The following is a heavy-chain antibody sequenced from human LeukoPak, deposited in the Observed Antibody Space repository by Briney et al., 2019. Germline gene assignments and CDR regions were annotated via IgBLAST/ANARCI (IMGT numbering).Heavy chain of an antibody. CDR2: ISSSSSYI. D-gene: IGHD6-19*01. CDR1: GFTFSSYS. Sequence: GGSLRLSCAASGFTFSSYSMNWVRQAPGKGLEWVSSISSSSSYIYYADSVKGRFTISRDNAKNSLYLQMNSLRAEDTAVYYCASEGLAVAGTEFAFDIWGQGTMVTVSS. CDR3: ASEGLAVAGTEFAFDI. J-gene: IGHJ3*02. V-gene: IGHV3-21*01.